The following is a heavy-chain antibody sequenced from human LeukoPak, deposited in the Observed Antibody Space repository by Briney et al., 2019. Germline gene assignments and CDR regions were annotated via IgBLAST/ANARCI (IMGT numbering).Heavy chain of an antibody. J-gene: IGHJ4*02. V-gene: IGHV1-18*03. CDR1: GYTFTSYG. Sequence: ASVKVSCKASGYTFTSYGISWVRQAPGQGLEWMGWISAYNGNTNYAQKLQGRVTITRDTSASTAYMELSSLRSEDMAVYYCARGHQGATPWEPLYVYWGQGTLVTVSS. CDR3: ARGHQGATPWEPLYVY. D-gene: IGHD1-26*01. CDR2: ISAYNGNT.